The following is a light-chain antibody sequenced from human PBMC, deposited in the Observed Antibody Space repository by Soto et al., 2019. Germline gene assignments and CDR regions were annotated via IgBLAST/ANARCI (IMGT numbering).Light chain of an antibody. CDR3: QQRRNWHPD. Sequence: VLTQSPATLSLSPGERATLSCRASPSVFSHLAWYQQKPGQPPRLVIYDASNRAPGIPARFSGSGSGTDFTLTISSLEPEDFEVYYCQQRRNWHPDFGKGTKVDI. J-gene: IGKJ2*01. CDR2: DAS. CDR1: PSVFSH. V-gene: IGKV3-11*01.